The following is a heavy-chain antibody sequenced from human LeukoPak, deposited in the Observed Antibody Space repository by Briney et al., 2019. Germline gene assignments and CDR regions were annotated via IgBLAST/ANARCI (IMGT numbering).Heavy chain of an antibody. Sequence: GGSLRLSCAASGFTFSSYGMHWVRQAPGKGLEWVAVAYTDGNTRYYADSVNGRFTVSKDISQNTLYLQMSSLRAEDTAVYYCATGGASYYGHWGQGTLVTVSS. CDR1: GFTFSSYG. D-gene: IGHD3-22*01. J-gene: IGHJ4*02. CDR2: AYTDGNTR. CDR3: ATGGASYYGH. V-gene: IGHV3-33*01.